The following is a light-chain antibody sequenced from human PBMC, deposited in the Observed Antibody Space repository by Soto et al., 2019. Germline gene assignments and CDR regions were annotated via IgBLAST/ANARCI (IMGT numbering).Light chain of an antibody. CDR1: QSVGSY. J-gene: IGKJ4*01. V-gene: IGKV3-11*01. CDR3: QQRSNWLT. Sequence: EIVLTQSQATLSLSPGYRATLSCRASQSVGSYLAWYQQKPGQAPRLLIYDASNRATGIPARFSGSGSGTDFTLTISSLEPEDFAVYFCQQRSNWLTFGGGTKVEIK. CDR2: DAS.